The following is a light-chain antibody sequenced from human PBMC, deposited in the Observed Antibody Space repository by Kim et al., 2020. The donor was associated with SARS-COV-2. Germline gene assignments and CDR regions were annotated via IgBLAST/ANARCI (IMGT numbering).Light chain of an antibody. J-gene: IGLJ1*01. V-gene: IGLV2-14*04. CDR1: SSDVGCYNY. Sequence: GQSITISCAGTSSDVGCYNYVSWYQQRPGKAPRLMIYDVSKRPSGVSSRLSGSKSGSTASITVSRLQAKDEDDYYCSSYTSRSTYVFGAGTKVTVL. CDR3: SSYTSRSTYV. CDR2: DVS.